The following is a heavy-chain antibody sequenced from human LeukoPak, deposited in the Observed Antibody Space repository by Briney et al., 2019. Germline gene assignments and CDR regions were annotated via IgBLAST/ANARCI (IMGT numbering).Heavy chain of an antibody. D-gene: IGHD3-10*01. V-gene: IGHV3-30*18. Sequence: GGSLRLSCAASGFTFSSYGMHWVRQAPGKRLEWVAVISYDGSNKYYADSVKGRFTISRDNSKNTLYLQMNSLRAEDTAVYYCAKDSYYYGSGGQYWGQGTLVTVSS. CDR2: ISYDGSNK. J-gene: IGHJ4*02. CDR1: GFTFSSYG. CDR3: AKDSYYYGSGGQY.